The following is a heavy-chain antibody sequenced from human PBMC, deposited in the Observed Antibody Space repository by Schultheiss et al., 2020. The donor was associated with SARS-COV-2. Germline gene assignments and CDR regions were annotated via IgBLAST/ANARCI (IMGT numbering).Heavy chain of an antibody. D-gene: IGHD3/OR15-3a*01. Sequence: GGSLRLSCAASGFTVSDHYMSWIRQAPGKGLEWISGISGSGASTYYADSVKGRLTISRDNSKSRLFLQMNSLRVEDMAVYYCARGTDYYYYYGIDVWGQGTTVTVSS. J-gene: IGHJ6*02. CDR3: ARGTDYYYYYGIDV. CDR2: ISGSGAST. CDR1: GFTVSDHY. V-gene: IGHV3-23*01.